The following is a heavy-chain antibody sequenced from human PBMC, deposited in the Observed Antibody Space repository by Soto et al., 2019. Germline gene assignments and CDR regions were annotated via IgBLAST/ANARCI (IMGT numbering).Heavy chain of an antibody. V-gene: IGHV3-30*18. CDR1: GFTFSSYG. CDR3: AKDGPYYDSSGYEYFQH. CDR2: ISYDGSNK. J-gene: IGHJ1*01. D-gene: IGHD3-22*01. Sequence: ESGGGVVQPGRSLRLSCAASGFTFSSYGMHWVRQAPGKGLEWVAVISYDGSNKYYADSVKGRFTISRDNSKNTLYLQMNSLRAEDTAVYYCAKDGPYYDSSGYEYFQHWGQGTLVTVSS.